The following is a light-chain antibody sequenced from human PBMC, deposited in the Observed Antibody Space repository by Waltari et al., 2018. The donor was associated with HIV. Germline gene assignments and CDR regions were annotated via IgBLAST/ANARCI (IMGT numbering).Light chain of an antibody. CDR1: RTINSW. V-gene: IGKV1-5*03. CDR2: KAS. Sequence: DIQMTQSPSTLSAFVGDRVTITCRANRTINSWLAWYQHKPGKAPKLLINKASSLESGVPSRFSGSGSGTEFTLTISSLQPDDFATYDCQQYNNYSWTFGQGTKVETK. J-gene: IGKJ1*01. CDR3: QQYNNYSWT.